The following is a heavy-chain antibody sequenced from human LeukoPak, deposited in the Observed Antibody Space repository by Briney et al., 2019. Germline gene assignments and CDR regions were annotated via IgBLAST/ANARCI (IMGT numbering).Heavy chain of an antibody. CDR1: GFTFSSYG. J-gene: IGHJ4*02. CDR3: AKSGYCSGGSCYAFDY. D-gene: IGHD2-15*01. Sequence: GRSLRLSCAASGFTFSSYGMHWVRQAPGKGLEWVAVISYDGSNNYYADSVKGRFTISRDNSKNTLYLQMNSLRAEDTAVYYCAKSGYCSGGSCYAFDYWGQGTLVTVSS. CDR2: ISYDGSNN. V-gene: IGHV3-30*18.